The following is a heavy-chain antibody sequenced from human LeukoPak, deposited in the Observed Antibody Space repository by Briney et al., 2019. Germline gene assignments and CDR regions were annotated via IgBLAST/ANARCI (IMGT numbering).Heavy chain of an antibody. CDR3: ARLGSEFLSFDP. Sequence: TGGSLRLSCAAPGFTFSSYEMNWVRQAPGKGLEWVSYISSSGSTIYYADSVKGRFTISRDNAKNSLYLQMNSLRAEDTAVYYCARLGSEFLSFDPWGQGTLVTVSS. J-gene: IGHJ5*02. D-gene: IGHD3-16*01. CDR1: GFTFSSYE. CDR2: ISSSGSTI. V-gene: IGHV3-48*03.